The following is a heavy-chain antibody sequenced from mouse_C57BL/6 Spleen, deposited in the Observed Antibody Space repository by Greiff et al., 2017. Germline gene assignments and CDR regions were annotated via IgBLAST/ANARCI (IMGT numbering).Heavy chain of an antibody. V-gene: IGHV14-4*01. CDR3: TTGPRYFDV. J-gene: IGHJ1*03. Sequence: EVQLQQSGAELVRPGASVKLSCTASGFHIKDDYMHLVKQRPEQGLEWIGWIDPENGDTEYASKFQGKATITADTSSTTAYLQLSSLTSEDTAVYYCTTGPRYFDVWGTGTTVTVSS. CDR1: GFHIKDDY. CDR2: IDPENGDT.